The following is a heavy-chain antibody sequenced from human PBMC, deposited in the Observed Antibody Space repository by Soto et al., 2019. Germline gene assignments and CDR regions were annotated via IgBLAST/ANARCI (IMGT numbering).Heavy chain of an antibody. CDR3: VGDLLTERDY. CDR2: ISYDGGNK. Sequence: QVQLVESGGGVVQPGRSLRLSCAASGFTLSTYGMHWVRQAPGKGLEWVAVISYDGGNKYYADSVKGRFTISRDNSKNTLYLHMNSLRAEDTAVYYCVGDLLTERDYWGQGTLVTVSS. CDR1: GFTLSTYG. D-gene: IGHD7-27*01. J-gene: IGHJ4*02. V-gene: IGHV3-30*03.